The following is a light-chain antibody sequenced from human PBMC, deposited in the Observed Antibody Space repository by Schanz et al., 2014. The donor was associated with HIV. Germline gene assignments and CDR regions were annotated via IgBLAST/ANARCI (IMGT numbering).Light chain of an antibody. V-gene: IGLV2-8*01. J-gene: IGLJ2*01. Sequence: QSVLTQPPSASGSPGQSVTISCTGTSSDVGGYNYVSWYQQHPGKAPKLIIFDVTHRPSGVPDRFSGSRSGTSASLAITGLQGEDEADYYCCSYAGSNNVVFGGGTKLTVL. CDR2: DVT. CDR1: SSDVGGYNY. CDR3: CSYAGSNNVV.